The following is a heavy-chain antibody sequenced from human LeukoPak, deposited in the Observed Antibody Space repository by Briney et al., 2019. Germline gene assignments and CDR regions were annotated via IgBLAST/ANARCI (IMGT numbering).Heavy chain of an antibody. J-gene: IGHJ5*02. D-gene: IGHD3-10*01. CDR3: ARGLGETTGEKTWSAP. V-gene: IGHV4-4*07. CDR1: AGSISNYY. CDR2: IYTSGST. Sequence: SETLSLTCTVSAGSISNYYWSWIRQPAGKGLEWIGRIYTSGSTNYNPSPKSRVTISVDKSKNQFSLKLSSVTAADPAVYYCARGLGETTGEKTWSAPGGEGTLATASS.